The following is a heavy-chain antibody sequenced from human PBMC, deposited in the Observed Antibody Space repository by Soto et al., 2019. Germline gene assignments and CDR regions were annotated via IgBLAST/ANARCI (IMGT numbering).Heavy chain of an antibody. CDR1: GGTFSSYA. D-gene: IGHD2-8*01. Sequence: QVQLVQSGAEVKKPGSSVKVSCKASGGTFSSYAISWVRQAPGQGLEWMGGIIPIFGTANYAQKFQGRVTITADESTSTAYMELSSLRSEDTAVYYCASSGHRDCTNGVCYTGWFDPWGQGTLVTVSS. J-gene: IGHJ5*02. V-gene: IGHV1-69*01. CDR2: IIPIFGTA. CDR3: ASSGHRDCTNGVCYTGWFDP.